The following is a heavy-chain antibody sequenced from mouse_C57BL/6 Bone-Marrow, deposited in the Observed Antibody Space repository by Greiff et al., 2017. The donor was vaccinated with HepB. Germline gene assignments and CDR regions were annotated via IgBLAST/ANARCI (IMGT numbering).Heavy chain of an antibody. J-gene: IGHJ2*01. CDR2: IRNKANGYTT. D-gene: IGHD2-10*01. V-gene: IGHV7-3*01. CDR1: GFTFTDYY. CDR3: ARQAYYRPFDY. Sequence: EVKLVESGGGLVQPGGSLSLSCAASGFTFTDYYMSWVRQPPGKALEWLGFIRNKANGYTTEYSASVKGRFTISRDNSKSILYLQMNALRAEDSAAYYCARQAYYRPFDYWGQGTTLTVSS.